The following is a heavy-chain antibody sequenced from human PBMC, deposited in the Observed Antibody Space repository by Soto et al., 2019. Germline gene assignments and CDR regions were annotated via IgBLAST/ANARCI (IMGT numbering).Heavy chain of an antibody. CDR1: GFKFSNYA. CDR3: AKFNDFWSGPGAFDI. Sequence: GGSLRLSXAASGFKFSNYAMSWVRQAPGKGLEWVSLISGSGGSTYYADSVKGRFTISRDNSKNTLYLQMNSLRAEDTAVYYCAKFNDFWSGPGAFDIWGQGTMVTVSS. V-gene: IGHV3-23*01. J-gene: IGHJ3*02. D-gene: IGHD3-3*01. CDR2: ISGSGGST.